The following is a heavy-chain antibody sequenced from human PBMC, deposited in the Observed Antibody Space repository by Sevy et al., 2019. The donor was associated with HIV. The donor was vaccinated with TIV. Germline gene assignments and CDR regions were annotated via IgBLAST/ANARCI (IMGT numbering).Heavy chain of an antibody. Sequence: GGSLRLSCAASGFTFSNFAMGWVRQAPGKGLDWISVISGTGDYIYYADSVKGRFTISRDNSKNTLFLQMNSLRAEDTAIFYCAKKMGGGSGMAFLVDYWGQGTLVTVSS. CDR2: ISGTGDYI. J-gene: IGHJ4*02. CDR1: GFTFSNFA. V-gene: IGHV3-23*01. CDR3: AKKMGGGSGMAFLVDY. D-gene: IGHD5-18*01.